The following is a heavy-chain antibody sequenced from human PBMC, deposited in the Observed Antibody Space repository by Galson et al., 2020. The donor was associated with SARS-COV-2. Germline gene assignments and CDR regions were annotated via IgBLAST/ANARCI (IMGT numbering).Heavy chain of an antibody. CDR3: AREGNFDWLFHSSYYYYMDV. CDR2: IYHSGST. J-gene: IGHJ6*03. CDR1: GYSISSGYY. D-gene: IGHD3-9*01. V-gene: IGHV4-38-2*02. Sequence: SETLSLTCAVSGYSISSGYYWGWIRQPPGKGLEWIGSIYHSGSTYYNPSLKSRVTISVDTSKNQFSLKLSSVTAADTAVYYCAREGNFDWLFHSSYYYYMDVWGKGTTVTVSS.